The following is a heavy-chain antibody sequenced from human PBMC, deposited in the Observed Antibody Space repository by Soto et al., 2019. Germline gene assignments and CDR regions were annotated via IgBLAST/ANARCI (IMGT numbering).Heavy chain of an antibody. Sequence: SETLSLTFNVSGGSRSWGTNYWSCVRKSPWKEMELILDIYDRGSAEYNPYLKSRVTISQYTSSNQFPPTMNSVSASDTALYYCSTDWGPYWFDSWRQGILVTVPS. CDR1: GGSRSWGTNY. CDR2: IYDRGSA. CDR3: STDWGPYWFDS. J-gene: IGHJ5*01. D-gene: IGHD3-16*01. V-gene: IGHV4-61*01.